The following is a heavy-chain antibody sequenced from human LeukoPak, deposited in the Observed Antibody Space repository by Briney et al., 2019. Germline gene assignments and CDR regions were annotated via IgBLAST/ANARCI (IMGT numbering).Heavy chain of an antibody. J-gene: IGHJ4*02. CDR3: ARRRDSGSLQHFDY. D-gene: IGHD1-26*01. CDR2: ISSSGSTI. CDR1: GFTFSSYV. Sequence: GGSLRLSCAASGFTFSSYVMNWVRQAPGKGLEWVSYISSSGSTIYYADSVKGRFTISRDNAKNSLYLQMNTLRDEDTAVYYCARRRDSGSLQHFDYWGQGTLVTVSS. V-gene: IGHV3-48*03.